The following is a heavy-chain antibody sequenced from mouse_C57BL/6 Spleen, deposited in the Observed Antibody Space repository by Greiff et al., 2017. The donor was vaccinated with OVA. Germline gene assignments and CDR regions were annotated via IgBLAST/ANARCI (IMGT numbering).Heavy chain of an antibody. Sequence: QVHVKQSGAELARPGASVKLSCKASGYTFTSYGISWVKQRTGQGLEWIGEIYPRSGNTYYNEKFKGKATLTADKSSSTAYMELRSLTSEDSAVYFCARVGTAQALDYWGQGTTLTVSS. J-gene: IGHJ2*01. V-gene: IGHV1-81*01. CDR3: ARVGTAQALDY. CDR1: GYTFTSYG. CDR2: IYPRSGNT. D-gene: IGHD3-2*02.